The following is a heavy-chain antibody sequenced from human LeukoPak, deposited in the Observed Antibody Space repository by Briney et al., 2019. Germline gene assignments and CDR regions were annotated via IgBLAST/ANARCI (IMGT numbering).Heavy chain of an antibody. CDR1: GYTFTSYG. CDR2: ISAYNGNT. V-gene: IGHV1-18*01. CDR3: ARLGIAVAGTYYYYGMDV. J-gene: IGHJ6*02. D-gene: IGHD6-19*01. Sequence: ASVKVSCKASGYTFTSYGISWARQAPGQGLEWMGWISAYNGNTNYAQKLQGRVTMTTDTSTSTAYMELRSLRSDDTAVYYCARLGIAVAGTYYYYGMDVWGQGTTVTVSS.